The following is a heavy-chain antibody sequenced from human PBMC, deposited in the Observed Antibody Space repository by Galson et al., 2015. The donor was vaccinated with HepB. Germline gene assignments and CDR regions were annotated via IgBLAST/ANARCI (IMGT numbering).Heavy chain of an antibody. Sequence: SVKVSCKASGYTFTGYYLHWVRQVPGQGLEWMGWINPNGGGTNYAQKFQGRATMTRDTSISTAYMELSRLRSDDAAVYYCARDQSGGSYYYGMDVWGQGTTVTVSS. D-gene: IGHD3-16*01. CDR2: INPNGGGT. CDR1: GYTFTGYY. J-gene: IGHJ6*02. CDR3: ARDQSGGSYYYGMDV. V-gene: IGHV1-2*02.